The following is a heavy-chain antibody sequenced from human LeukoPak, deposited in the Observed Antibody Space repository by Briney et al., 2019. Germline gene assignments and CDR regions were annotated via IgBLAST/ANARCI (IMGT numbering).Heavy chain of an antibody. CDR1: GYTFTTYW. CDR3: ARRPYSYGLDV. CDR2: IYPSDSDT. D-gene: IGHD3-16*01. J-gene: IGHJ6*02. V-gene: IGHV5-51*01. Sequence: GESLKISCKGSGYTFTTYWIGWVRQMPGKGLEWMGIIYPSDSDTRYSPSFQGQVTISVDKSINTAYLQWSNLRASDTAIYYCARRPYSYGLDVWGQGTAVTVSS.